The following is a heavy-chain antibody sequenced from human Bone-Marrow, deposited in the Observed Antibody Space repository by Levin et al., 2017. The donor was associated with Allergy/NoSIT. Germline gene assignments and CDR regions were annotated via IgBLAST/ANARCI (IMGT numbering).Heavy chain of an antibody. Sequence: GGSLRLSCAVSGFTFRNYGMHWVRQAPGKGLEWVAAISYEGSKKYYADSLKGRFTISRDNAKNTLYLQMNSLIPEDTAVFYCEKGKSILFPLKDAFDIWGQGTLVTVSS. CDR3: EKGKSILFPLKDAFDI. D-gene: IGHD2-21*01. V-gene: IGHV3-30*18. CDR2: ISYEGSKK. J-gene: IGHJ3*02. CDR1: GFTFRNYG.